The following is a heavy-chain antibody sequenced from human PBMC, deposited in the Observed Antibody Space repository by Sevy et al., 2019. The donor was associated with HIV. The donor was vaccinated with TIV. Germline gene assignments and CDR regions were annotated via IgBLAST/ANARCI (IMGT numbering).Heavy chain of an antibody. V-gene: IGHV3-30*18. CDR3: VKGGVTWELLDY. J-gene: IGHJ4*02. D-gene: IGHD1-26*01. CDR2: ISYDGSSK. CDR1: GFIFSSYG. Sequence: GGSLRLSCAASGFIFSSYGMHWVRQAPGKGLEWVTIISYDGSSKYYADSVKGRFTISRENSENILYLQMNSLRTDDKAVYYCVKGGVTWELLDYWGQGTLVTVSS.